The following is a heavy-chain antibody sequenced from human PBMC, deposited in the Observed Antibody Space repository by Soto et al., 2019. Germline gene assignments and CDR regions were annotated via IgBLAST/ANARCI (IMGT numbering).Heavy chain of an antibody. CDR2: IFSNDEK. CDR3: ARTPAYCGGDCYSIDY. V-gene: IGHV2-26*01. D-gene: IGHD2-21*02. Sequence: QVTLKESGPVLVKPTETLTLTCTVSGFSLSNARMGVSWIRQPPGKGLEWLAHIFSNDEKSYSTSLKSRLTISKDTSKSQVVLTMTNMDPVDTATYYCARTPAYCGGDCYSIDYWGHGTLVTVSS. J-gene: IGHJ4*01. CDR1: GFSLSNARMG.